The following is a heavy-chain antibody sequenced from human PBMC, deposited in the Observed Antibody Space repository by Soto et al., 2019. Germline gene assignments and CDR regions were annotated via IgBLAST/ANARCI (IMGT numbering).Heavy chain of an antibody. CDR2: IIAYHGIA. D-gene: IGHD4-17*01. Sequence: SVKVSCKASGYTFTSYGISWVRQAPGQGLEWMGRIIAYHGIANYAQKFQGRVTITADKSTSTAYMELSSLRSEDTAVYYCATHLSRTTLDVWGKGTMVTVSS. V-gene: IGHV1-69*04. CDR1: GYTFTSYG. CDR3: ATHLSRTTLDV. J-gene: IGHJ6*04.